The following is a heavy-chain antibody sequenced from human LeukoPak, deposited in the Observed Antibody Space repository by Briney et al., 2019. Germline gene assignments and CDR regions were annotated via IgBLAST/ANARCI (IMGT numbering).Heavy chain of an antibody. CDR2: IAGGDDR. CDR3: AKDYVSGDGYWDFDY. Sequence: GGSLRLSFAASGFIFSPYAMSWVRQAPGKGLEWVAGIAGGDDRFYADSVKGRFSISRDNSKNTVDLQMNSLRVEDTAVYCCAKDYVSGDGYWDFDYWGQGTLVTVSS. J-gene: IGHJ4*02. V-gene: IGHV3-23*01. CDR1: GFIFSPYA. D-gene: IGHD5-24*01.